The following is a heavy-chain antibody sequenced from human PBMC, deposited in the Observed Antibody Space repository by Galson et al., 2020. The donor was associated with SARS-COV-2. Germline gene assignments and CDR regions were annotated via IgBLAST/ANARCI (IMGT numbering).Heavy chain of an antibody. D-gene: IGHD2-15*01. CDR3: ATGGYCSGGSCYSGVYYYYGMDV. CDR1: GYTLTELS. J-gene: IGHJ6*02. CDR2: FDPEDGET. V-gene: IGHV1-24*01. Sequence: ASVKVSCKVSGYTLTELSMHWVRQAPGKGLEWMGGFDPEDGETIYAQKFQGRVTMTEDTSTDTAYMELSSLRSEDTAVYYCATGGYCSGGSCYSGVYYYYGMDVWGQGTTVTVSS.